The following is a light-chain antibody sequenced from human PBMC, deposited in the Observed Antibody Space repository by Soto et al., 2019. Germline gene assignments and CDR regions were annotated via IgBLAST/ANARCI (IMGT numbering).Light chain of an antibody. V-gene: IGKV3-20*01. CDR2: GAS. Sequence: EIVLTQSPGTLSVSPGERVTLSCRASQSVSSNYLAWYQQRPGQAPRLLIFGASYRATGIPDRFSGSGSGTAFTLTISRLEPEDFAVYYCQQYSSSPPEFTFGPGTKVDSK. CDR3: QQYSSSPPEFT. CDR1: QSVSSNY. J-gene: IGKJ3*01.